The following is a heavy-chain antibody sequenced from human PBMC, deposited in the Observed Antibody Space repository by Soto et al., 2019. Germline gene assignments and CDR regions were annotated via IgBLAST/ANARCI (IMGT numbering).Heavy chain of an antibody. CDR1: GYSFTSYW. CDR2: IYPGDSDT. CDR3: ARLNHCSGGSCYPVLYYYYGMDV. D-gene: IGHD2-15*01. J-gene: IGHJ6*02. Sequence: GESLKISCKGSGYSFTSYWIGWVRQMPGKGLEWMGIIYPGDSDTRYSPSFQGQATISADKSISTAYLQWSSLKASDTAMYYCARLNHCSGGSCYPVLYYYYGMDVWGQGTTVTVSS. V-gene: IGHV5-51*01.